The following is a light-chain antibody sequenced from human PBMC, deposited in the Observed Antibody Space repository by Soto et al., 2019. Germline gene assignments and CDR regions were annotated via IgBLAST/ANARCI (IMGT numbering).Light chain of an antibody. J-gene: IGKJ1*01. CDR1: QSVSSNY. Sequence: EIVLTHSPGTLSLSPGERATISCRASQSVSSNYLAWYQHKPGQAPRLLIYGASSGATGIPDRFSGSGSGTDFTLTISRLEPEDFAVYYCQQYGNSPVTFGQGTKV. V-gene: IGKV3-20*01. CDR3: QQYGNSPVT. CDR2: GAS.